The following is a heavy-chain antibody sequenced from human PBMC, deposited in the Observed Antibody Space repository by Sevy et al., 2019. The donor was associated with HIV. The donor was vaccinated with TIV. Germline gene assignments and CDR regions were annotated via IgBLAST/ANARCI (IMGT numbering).Heavy chain of an antibody. Sequence: AAVKVSCKASGYTFTSYGISWARQAPGQGLERMGWISVYNCNTNYAQKLQARVTMTTDTSTSTAYMELRSLRSDDTGVYYCARAGYYSGVYHILTGLDYWGQGTSVTVSS. V-gene: IGHV1-18*01. CDR1: GYTFTSYG. J-gene: IGHJ4*02. D-gene: IGHD3-9*01. CDR2: ISVYNCNT. CDR3: ARAGYYSGVYHILTGLDY.